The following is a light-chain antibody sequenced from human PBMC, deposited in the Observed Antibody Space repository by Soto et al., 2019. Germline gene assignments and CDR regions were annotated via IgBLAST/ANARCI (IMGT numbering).Light chain of an antibody. Sequence: EIVMTQSPATLSVSPGEGATLSCRASQSIGGSLAWYQQKAGQAPRLLIYGASNRATGVPARFSGSGSGTDFTLTISSLQSEDFAVYYCQQYANWWAFGQGTKVEIK. CDR1: QSIGGS. V-gene: IGKV3-15*01. CDR3: QQYANWWA. CDR2: GAS. J-gene: IGKJ1*01.